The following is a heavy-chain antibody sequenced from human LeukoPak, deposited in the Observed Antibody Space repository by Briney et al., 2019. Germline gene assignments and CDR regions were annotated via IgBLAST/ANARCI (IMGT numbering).Heavy chain of an antibody. CDR3: TRGRNSAFDY. Sequence: SQTLSLTCAISGDSLCSSCYGWNRIRQSPSRGLEWLGRTYYASQWSNEYALSVKSRITINTDTSRNQFPLQLNTGTSDDTPVYYCTRGRNSAFDYWGQGTLVTVSS. J-gene: IGHJ4*02. D-gene: IGHD1-14*01. CDR1: GDSLCSSCYG. CDR2: TYYASQWSN. V-gene: IGHV6-1*01.